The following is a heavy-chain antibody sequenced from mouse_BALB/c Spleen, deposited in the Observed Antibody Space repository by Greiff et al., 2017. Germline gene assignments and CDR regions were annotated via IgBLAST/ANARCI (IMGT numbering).Heavy chain of an antibody. Sequence: DVQLVESGGGLVQPGGSRKLSCAASGFTFSSFGMHWVRQAPEEGLEWVAYISSGSSTIYYADTVKGRFTISRDNPKNPLFLQMTSLRSEDTAMYYCAKDGTTGHVPFAYWGQGTLVTVSA. J-gene: IGHJ3*01. V-gene: IGHV5-17*02. CDR2: ISSGSSTI. CDR3: AKDGTTGHVPFAY. D-gene: IGHD1-1*01. CDR1: GFTFSSFG.